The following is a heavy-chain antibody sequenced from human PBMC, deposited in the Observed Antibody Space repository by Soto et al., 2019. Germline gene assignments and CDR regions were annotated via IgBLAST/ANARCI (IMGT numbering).Heavy chain of an antibody. D-gene: IGHD2-2*01. CDR3: ARGGTSTPHWDFFYN. CDR1: GFTFSGYW. V-gene: IGHV3-74*01. CDR2: LNPNGTFT. J-gene: IGHJ4*02. Sequence: GGSLRLSCAGSGFTFSGYWMHWVRQAPGKGPVCVSRLNPNGTFTTNADSVKGRFTISRDNAKNTVYLQMNSLRADDTAVYYCARGGTSTPHWDFFYNWDQGTLDTVSS.